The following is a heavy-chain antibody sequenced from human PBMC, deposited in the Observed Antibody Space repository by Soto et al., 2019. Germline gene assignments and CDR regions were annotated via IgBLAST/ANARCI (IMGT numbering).Heavy chain of an antibody. D-gene: IGHD2-2*01. J-gene: IGHJ6*02. Sequence: SLKISCKGSGYSFTSYWIGWVRQMPGKGLEWMGIIYPGDSDTRYSPSFQGQVTISADKSISTAYLQWSSLKASDTAMYYCARQKCSSTSCRTHFYYYYYGMDVWGQGTTVTVSS. CDR2: IYPGDSDT. CDR1: GYSFTSYW. CDR3: ARQKCSSTSCRTHFYYYYYGMDV. V-gene: IGHV5-51*01.